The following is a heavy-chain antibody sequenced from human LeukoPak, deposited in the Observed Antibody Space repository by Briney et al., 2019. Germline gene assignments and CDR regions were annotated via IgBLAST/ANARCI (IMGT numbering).Heavy chain of an antibody. J-gene: IGHJ4*02. CDR1: GFTFSSYG. CDR3: ARDHRPRSSGIFDY. V-gene: IGHV3-33*01. D-gene: IGHD6-19*01. CDR2: IWYDGSNK. Sequence: GGSLRLSCAASGFTFSSYGMHWVRQAPGKGLEWVAVIWYDGSNKYYADSVKGRFTIARDNSKNTLYLQMNSLRAEDTAVYYCARDHRPRSSGIFDYWGQGTL.